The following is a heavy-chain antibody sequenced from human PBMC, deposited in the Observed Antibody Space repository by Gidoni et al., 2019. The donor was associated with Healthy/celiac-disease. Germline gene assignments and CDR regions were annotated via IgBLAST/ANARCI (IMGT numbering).Heavy chain of an antibody. CDR2: IWYDGSNK. D-gene: IGHD6-13*01. V-gene: IGHV3-33*01. Sequence: QVQLVESGGGVVQPGRSLRLSCAASGFTFSSSGMHWVRQAPGKGLEWVAVIWYDGSNKYYADSVKGRFTISRDNSKNTLYLQMNSLRAEDTAVYYCARGRSGIYSSSWYIVFDYWGQGTLVTVSS. CDR1: GFTFSSSG. J-gene: IGHJ4*02. CDR3: ARGRSGIYSSSWYIVFDY.